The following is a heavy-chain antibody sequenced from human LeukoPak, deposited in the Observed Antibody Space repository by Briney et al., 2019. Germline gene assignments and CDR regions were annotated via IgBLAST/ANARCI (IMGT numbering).Heavy chain of an antibody. CDR2: TRYDGSNK. V-gene: IGHV3-30*02. CDR3: AKEHFGESYFDY. D-gene: IGHD3-10*01. CDR1: GFTFSSYG. Sequence: GGSLRLSCAASGFTFSSYGMHWVRQAPGKGLEWVAFTRYDGSNKYYADSVKGRFTISRDNSKNTLYPQMNSLRAEDTAVYYCAKEHFGESYFDYWGQGTLVTVSS. J-gene: IGHJ4*02.